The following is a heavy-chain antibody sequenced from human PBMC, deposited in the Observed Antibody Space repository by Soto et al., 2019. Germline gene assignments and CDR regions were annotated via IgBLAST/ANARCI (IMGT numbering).Heavy chain of an antibody. V-gene: IGHV1-69*13. D-gene: IGHD6-13*01. CDR3: ARSVSRGYSSSWYVDYGMDV. J-gene: IGHJ6*02. CDR1: GGTFSSYA. Sequence: SVTVSCKASGGTFSSYAISWVRQAPGQGLEWMGGIIPIFGTANYAQKFQGRVTITADESTSTAYMELSSLRSEDTAVYYCARSVSRGYSSSWYVDYGMDVWGQGTTVTVSS. CDR2: IIPIFGTA.